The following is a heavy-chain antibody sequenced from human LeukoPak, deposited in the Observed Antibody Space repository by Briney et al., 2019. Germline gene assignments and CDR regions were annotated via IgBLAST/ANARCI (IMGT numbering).Heavy chain of an antibody. CDR2: IRYDGSNK. CDR1: GFTFSSYA. CDR3: AKSPPLLDGSGSYYNTIFDY. J-gene: IGHJ4*02. D-gene: IGHD3-10*01. Sequence: TGGSLRLSCAASGFTFSSYAMHWVRQAPGKGLEWVAFIRYDGSNKYYADSVKGRFTISRDNSKNTLYLQMNSLRAEDAAVYYCAKSPPLLDGSGSYYNTIFDYWGQGTLVTVSS. V-gene: IGHV3-30*02.